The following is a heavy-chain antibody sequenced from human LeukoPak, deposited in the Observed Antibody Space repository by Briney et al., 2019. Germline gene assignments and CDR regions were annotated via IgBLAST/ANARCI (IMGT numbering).Heavy chain of an antibody. V-gene: IGHV1-18*01. CDR2: ISAYNGNT. J-gene: IGHJ5*02. D-gene: IGHD6-13*01. CDR1: GYTFTSYG. Sequence: ASVKVSCKASGYTFTSYGISWVRQAPGQGLEWMGWISAYNGNTNYAQKLQGRVTMTTDTSTSTAYMELRSLRSDDTAVYYCARASAAGTQYNWFDPWGQGTLVTVSS. CDR3: ARASAAGTQYNWFDP.